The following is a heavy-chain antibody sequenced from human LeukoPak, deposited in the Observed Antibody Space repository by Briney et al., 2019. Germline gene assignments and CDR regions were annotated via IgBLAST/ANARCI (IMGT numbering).Heavy chain of an antibody. CDR3: AKGTRSSFRGYFEY. V-gene: IGHV3-23*01. Sequence: PGGSLRLSCAASGFTFSSYSMNWVRQAPGKGLEWVSTIVANGDTTYYADSVKGRFTISRDNSKDTLYVQMNSLRADDTALYYCAKGTRSSFRGYFEYWGQGTLVTVSP. CDR1: GFTFSSYS. J-gene: IGHJ4*02. D-gene: IGHD2-2*01. CDR2: IVANGDTT.